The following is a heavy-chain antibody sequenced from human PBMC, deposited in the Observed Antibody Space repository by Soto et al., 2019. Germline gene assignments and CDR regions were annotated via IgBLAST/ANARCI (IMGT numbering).Heavy chain of an antibody. Sequence: QVQLQESGPGLVKPSGTLSLTCAVSGGSVNIDYWWSWVRQPPGKGLEWIGEVHHSVTTNYIQSLKSRLTVSVDKSGNQVSLELTSVAAADTAVYYCAMGVDYRWVYWGQGTLVTVSS. CDR2: VHHSVTT. V-gene: IGHV4-4*02. CDR1: GGSVNIDYW. J-gene: IGHJ4*02. D-gene: IGHD1-26*01. CDR3: AMGVDYRWVY.